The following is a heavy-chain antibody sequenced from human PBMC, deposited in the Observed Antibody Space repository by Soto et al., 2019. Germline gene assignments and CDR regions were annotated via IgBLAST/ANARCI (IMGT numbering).Heavy chain of an antibody. V-gene: IGHV1-8*01. CDR1: GYTFTSYD. J-gene: IGHJ4*02. CDR3: ARGPQDILDH. D-gene: IGHD2-15*01. Sequence: QVQLVQSGAEVKKPGASVKVSCKASGYTFTSYDINWVRQATGQGLEWMGWMNPNSGNTGFAQKFQGRVTMTRNTSVSTAYMALGSPRSEDTAVYYCARGPQDILDHWGQGTLVTVSS. CDR2: MNPNSGNT.